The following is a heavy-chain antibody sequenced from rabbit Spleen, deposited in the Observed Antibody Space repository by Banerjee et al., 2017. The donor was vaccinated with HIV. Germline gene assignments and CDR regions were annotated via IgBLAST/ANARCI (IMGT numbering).Heavy chain of an antibody. J-gene: IGHJ6*01. CDR2: INAITGKP. Sequence: QSLEESGGGLVQPGGSLKLSCKASGFDFSSYGVSWVRQAPGKGLEWIACINAITGKPVYANWAKGRSTFSKTSSTTVTLQMTSLTAADTATYFCARDSGSSFSSYGMDLWGQGTLVTVS. D-gene: IGHD8-1*01. CDR1: GFDFSSYG. CDR3: ARDSGSSFSSYGMDL. V-gene: IGHV1S40*01.